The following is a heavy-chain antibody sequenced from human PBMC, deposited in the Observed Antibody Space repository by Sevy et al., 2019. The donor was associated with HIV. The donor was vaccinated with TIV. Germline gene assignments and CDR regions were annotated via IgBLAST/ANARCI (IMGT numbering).Heavy chain of an antibody. CDR3: ARGHSY. CDR2: ISSSSSYI. D-gene: IGHD2-21*01. J-gene: IGHJ4*02. Sequence: GGSLRLSCAASGFTFSSYSMNWVRQAPGKGLEWVSSISSSSSYISYADSVKGRFTISRDNAKNSLYLHMNSLRAEDTAVYYCARGHSYWGQGTLVTVSS. CDR1: GFTFSSYS. V-gene: IGHV3-21*01.